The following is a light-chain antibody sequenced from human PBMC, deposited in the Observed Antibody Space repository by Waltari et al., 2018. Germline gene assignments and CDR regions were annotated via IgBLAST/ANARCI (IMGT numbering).Light chain of an antibody. Sequence: QSALTQPASVSGSPGQSSSISCTGTSIDIGPYDHVSCYQQQPGKAPKMMIYDVSQRPSGVSNRFSGSKSSNTASLIISGLQSEDEGDYYCSSYSGTNTRVIFGGGTKLTVL. CDR3: SSYSGTNTRVI. J-gene: IGLJ2*01. CDR2: DVS. CDR1: SIDIGPYDH. V-gene: IGLV2-14*03.